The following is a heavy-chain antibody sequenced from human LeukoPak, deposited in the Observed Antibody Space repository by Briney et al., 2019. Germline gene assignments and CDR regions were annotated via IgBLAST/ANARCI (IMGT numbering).Heavy chain of an antibody. CDR3: EKRPDYDILTPIDY. Sequence: PGGSLRLSCVGSGFTFGDYAMHWVRQAPGKGLEWVSGISWDSGRRGYADSVKGRFTISRDNAKTSLYLQMNSLRAEDMALYYFEKRPDYDILTPIDYWGQGTLVTVSS. CDR2: ISWDSGRR. J-gene: IGHJ4*02. CDR1: GFTFGDYA. V-gene: IGHV3-9*03. D-gene: IGHD3-9*01.